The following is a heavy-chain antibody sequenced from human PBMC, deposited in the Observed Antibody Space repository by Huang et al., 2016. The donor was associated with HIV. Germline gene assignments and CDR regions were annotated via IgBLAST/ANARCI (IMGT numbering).Heavy chain of an antibody. CDR3: ARSAVPGDGDWFDP. Sequence: QVQLVESGGGLVQPGRSLRLSCAASGFTFTNYAIHWVRQAPGKGREWVAFISYDGRKKVYADSGKGRFTISRDNAKSTLYLLMNSLRVDDTALYYCARSAVPGDGDWFDPWGQGTLVTVSS. CDR1: GFTFTNYA. V-gene: IGHV3-30*04. CDR2: ISYDGRKK. D-gene: IGHD6-19*01. J-gene: IGHJ5*02.